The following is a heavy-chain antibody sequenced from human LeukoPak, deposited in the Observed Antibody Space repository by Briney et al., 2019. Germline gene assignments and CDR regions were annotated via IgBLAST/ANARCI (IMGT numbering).Heavy chain of an antibody. Sequence: GGSLRLSCAASGFTFSSYSMNWVRQAPGKGLEWVSGINWNGGSTGYADSVKGRFTISRDNAKNSLYLQMNSLRAEDTALYYCAREVVGPYYFDYWGQGTLVTVSS. J-gene: IGHJ4*02. D-gene: IGHD1-26*01. CDR2: INWNGGST. CDR3: AREVVGPYYFDY. V-gene: IGHV3-20*04. CDR1: GFTFSSYS.